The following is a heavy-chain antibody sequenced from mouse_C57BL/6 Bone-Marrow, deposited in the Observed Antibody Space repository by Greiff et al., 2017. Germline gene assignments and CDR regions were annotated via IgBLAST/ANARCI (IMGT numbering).Heavy chain of an antibody. Sequence: VQLVESGAELARPGASVKLSCKASGYTFTSYGISWVKQRTGQGLEWIGEIYPRSGNTYYNEKFKGKDTLTADKSSSTAYMELRSLTSEDSAVYFCARTGGNQDRCFDVWGTGTTVTVSS. CDR2: IYPRSGNT. V-gene: IGHV1-81*01. D-gene: IGHD1-1*02. J-gene: IGHJ1*03. CDR3: ARTGGNQDRCFDV. CDR1: GYTFTSYG.